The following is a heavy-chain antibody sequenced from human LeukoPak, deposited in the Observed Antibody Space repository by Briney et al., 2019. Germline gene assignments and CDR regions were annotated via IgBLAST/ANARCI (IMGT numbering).Heavy chain of an antibody. CDR1: GFTFSNFG. CDR2: IYYDGSNK. V-gene: IGHV3-33*01. J-gene: IGHJ4*02. Sequence: GGSLRLSCAASGFTFSNFGMHWIRQAPGKGLEWVSVIYYDGSNKYYADSVKGRFTISKDNSKNMLYLQMNGLRAEDTAVYYCARVWTSGSYGDYWGQGTLVTVSS. CDR3: ARVWTSGSYGDY. D-gene: IGHD3-10*01.